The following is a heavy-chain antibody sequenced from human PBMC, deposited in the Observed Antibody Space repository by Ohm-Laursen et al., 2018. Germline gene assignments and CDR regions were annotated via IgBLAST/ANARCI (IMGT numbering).Heavy chain of an antibody. D-gene: IGHD3-16*01. V-gene: IGHV4-31*03. CDR2: IYYSGST. CDR3: AREDRIGAGEY. Sequence: SDTLSLTCTVSGGSISSGGYYWSWIRQHPRKGLEWIGYIYYSGSTYYNPSLKSRVTISVDTSKNQFSLKLSSVTAADTAVYYCAREDRIGAGEYWGQGTLVTVSS. CDR1: GGSISSGGYY. J-gene: IGHJ4*02.